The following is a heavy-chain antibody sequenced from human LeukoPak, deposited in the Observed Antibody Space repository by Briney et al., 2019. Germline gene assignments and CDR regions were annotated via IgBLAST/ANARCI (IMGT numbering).Heavy chain of an antibody. CDR2: ISYDGSNK. J-gene: IGHJ4*02. CDR3: AKDRRLWLWFGELSG. D-gene: IGHD3-10*01. Sequence: GRSLRLSCAASGFTFSSYAMHWVRQAPGKGLEWVAVISYDGSNKYYADSVKGRFTISRDNAKNSLYLQMNSLRAEDTAVYYCAKDRRLWLWFGELSGWGQGTLVTVSS. CDR1: GFTFSSYA. V-gene: IGHV3-30-3*01.